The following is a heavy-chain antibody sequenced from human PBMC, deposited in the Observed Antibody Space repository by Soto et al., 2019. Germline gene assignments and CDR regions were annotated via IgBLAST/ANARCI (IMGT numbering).Heavy chain of an antibody. CDR1: GFTFSSYG. J-gene: IGHJ4*02. Sequence: LRLSCAASGFTFSSYGMYWVRQAPGKGLEWVAAISYDGSNNYHADSVKGRFTISRDNSKNTLYLQLNSLRTEDTAVYYCAKDIVKYTYGACDYWGQGVLVTVSS. CDR3: AKDIVKYTYGACDY. CDR2: ISYDGSNN. V-gene: IGHV3-30*18. D-gene: IGHD5-18*01.